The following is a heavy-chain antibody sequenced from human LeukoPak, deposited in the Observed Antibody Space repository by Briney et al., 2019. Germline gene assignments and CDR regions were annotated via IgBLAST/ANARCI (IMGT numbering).Heavy chain of an antibody. CDR1: GGTFSSYA. J-gene: IGHJ5*02. V-gene: IGHV1-69*05. CDR3: ATAYSSGWYALGT. Sequence: SVKVSCKASGGTFSSYAISWVRQAPGQGLEWMGGIIPIFGTANYAQKFQGRVTITTDESTSTAYMELSSLRSEDTAVYYCATAYSSGWYALGTWGQGTLVTVSS. D-gene: IGHD6-19*01. CDR2: IIPIFGTA.